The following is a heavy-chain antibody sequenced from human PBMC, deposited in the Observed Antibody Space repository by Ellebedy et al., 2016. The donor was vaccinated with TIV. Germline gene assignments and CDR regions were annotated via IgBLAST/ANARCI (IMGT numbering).Heavy chain of an antibody. CDR1: GYTFTKYG. V-gene: IGHV1-18*04. D-gene: IGHD5/OR15-5a*01. J-gene: IGHJ5*02. CDR3: TRGFYEKFDP. CDR2: ISGYNGDT. Sequence: ASVKVSCKASGYTFTKYGISWVRQTPGQRLEWMGWISGYNGDTNYAQKFQGRVTMTIDTSTSTVYMELRSLSFDDTAVYYCTRGFYEKFDPWGQGTLVTVS.